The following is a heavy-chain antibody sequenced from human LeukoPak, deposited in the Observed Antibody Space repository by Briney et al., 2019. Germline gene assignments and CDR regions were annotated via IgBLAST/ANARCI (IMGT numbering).Heavy chain of an antibody. CDR2: NYYSRST. CDR1: GGSISSYY. D-gene: IGHD1-14*01. Sequence: PSETLSLTCTVSGGSISSYYWSWIRQPPGKGLEWIGYNYYSRSTNYNPCLKSRVNISVDTSKPQFSLKLSSVTAADTAGYYCARGRLVTPLDYWGQGTLVTVSS. V-gene: IGHV4-59*01. CDR3: ARGRLVTPLDY. J-gene: IGHJ4*02.